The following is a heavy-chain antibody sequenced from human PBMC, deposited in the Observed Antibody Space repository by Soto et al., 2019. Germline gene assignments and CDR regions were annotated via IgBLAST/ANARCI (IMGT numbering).Heavy chain of an antibody. Sequence: GGSLRLSCAASGFTFSSYGMHWVRQAPGKWLEWVAVIWYDGSNKYYADSVKGRFTISRDNSKNTLYLQMNSLRAEDTAVYYCARDLLYDFWSGYSPSGAFDIWGQGXMVTV. CDR1: GFTFSSYG. CDR3: ARDLLYDFWSGYSPSGAFDI. J-gene: IGHJ3*02. CDR2: IWYDGSNK. D-gene: IGHD3-3*01. V-gene: IGHV3-33*01.